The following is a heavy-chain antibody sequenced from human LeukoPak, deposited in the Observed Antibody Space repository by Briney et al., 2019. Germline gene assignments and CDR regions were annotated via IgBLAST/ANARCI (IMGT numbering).Heavy chain of an antibody. CDR1: GFTFSSYG. D-gene: IGHD2-2*02. V-gene: IGHV3-30*02. CDR3: AKGAYTSAYETDY. Sequence: PGGSLRLSCAASGFTFSSYGMHCVRQAPGKGLEWAAFIRFDGTETYYADSVKGRFTISRDNSKNMLYLQVRGLRPEDTAMYYCAKGAYTSAYETDYWGQGTLVTVSS. J-gene: IGHJ4*02. CDR2: IRFDGTET.